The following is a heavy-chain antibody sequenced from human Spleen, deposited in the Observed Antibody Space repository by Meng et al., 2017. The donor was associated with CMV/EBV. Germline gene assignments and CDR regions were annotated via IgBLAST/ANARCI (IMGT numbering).Heavy chain of an antibody. CDR2: IRQDGSEK. Sequence: GGSLRLSCAASGFTFSSYWMSWVRQAPGKGLEWVANIRQDGSEKYYVDSVKGRFTISRDNTNNSLFLQMNSLRAEDTAVYYCARGSFRHFDWLPFDYWGQGTLVTVSS. V-gene: IGHV3-7*01. CDR1: GFTFSSYW. CDR3: ARGSFRHFDWLPFDY. J-gene: IGHJ4*02. D-gene: IGHD3-9*01.